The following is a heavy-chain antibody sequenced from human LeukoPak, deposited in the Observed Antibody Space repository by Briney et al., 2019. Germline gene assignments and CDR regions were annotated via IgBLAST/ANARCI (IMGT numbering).Heavy chain of an antibody. V-gene: IGHV3-23*01. CDR3: ARKSASGNYPLDY. Sequence: GGSLRLSCAASGFTFSSYEMNWVRQAPGKGLEWVSAISGSGGSTYYADSVKGRFTISRDNAKNTVFLQMSSLRAEDTALYYCARKSASGNYPLDYWGQGTLVTVSS. J-gene: IGHJ4*02. D-gene: IGHD3-10*01. CDR1: GFTFSSYE. CDR2: ISGSGGST.